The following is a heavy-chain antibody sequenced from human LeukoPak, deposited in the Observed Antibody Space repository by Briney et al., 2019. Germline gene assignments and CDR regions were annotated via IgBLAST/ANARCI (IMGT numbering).Heavy chain of an antibody. CDR2: INAGNGNT. CDR3: AREDSTVTNRNWFDP. V-gene: IGHV1-3*01. Sequence: ASVKVSCKASGYTFTSYAMHWVRQAPGQMLEWMGWINAGNGNTKYSQKFQDRVTITRDTAASTAYMELSSLRSEDTAVYYCAREDSTVTNRNWFDPWGQGTLVTVSS. J-gene: IGHJ5*02. D-gene: IGHD4-17*01. CDR1: GYTFTSYA.